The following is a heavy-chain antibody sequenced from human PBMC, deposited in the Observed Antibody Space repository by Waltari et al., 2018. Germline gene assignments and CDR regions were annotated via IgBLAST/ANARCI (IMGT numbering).Heavy chain of an antibody. CDR3: AKGDYSSSSRFDY. J-gene: IGHJ4*02. V-gene: IGHV3-30*18. D-gene: IGHD6-13*01. Sequence: QVQLVESVGGVVQPGRSLRLSCAASGFTFSSYGMHWVGRAPGKGLEWVAVISYDGSNKYYADSVKGRFTISRDNSKNTLYLQMNSLRAEDTAVYYCAKGDYSSSSRFDYWGQGTLVTVSS. CDR1: GFTFSSYG. CDR2: ISYDGSNK.